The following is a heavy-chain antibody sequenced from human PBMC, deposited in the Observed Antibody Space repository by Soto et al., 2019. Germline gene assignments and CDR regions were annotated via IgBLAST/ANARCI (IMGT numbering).Heavy chain of an antibody. D-gene: IGHD3-3*01. CDR2: INPSGGST. CDR3: ARGKIFTIFGVVIPPSY. Sequence: ASVKVSCKASGYTFTSYYMHWVRQAPGQGLEWMGIINPSGGSTSYAQKFQGRVTMTRDTSTSTVYMELSSLRSEDTAVYYCARGKIFTIFGVVIPPSYWGQGTLVTVSS. V-gene: IGHV1-46*01. J-gene: IGHJ4*02. CDR1: GYTFTSYY.